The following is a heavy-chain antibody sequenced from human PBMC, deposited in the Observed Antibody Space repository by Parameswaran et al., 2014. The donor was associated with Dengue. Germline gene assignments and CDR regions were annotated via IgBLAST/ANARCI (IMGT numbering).Heavy chain of an antibody. Sequence: PGKGLEWIGEINHSGSTNYNPSLKSRVTISVDTSKNQFSLKLSSVTAADTAVYYCAREGPVLRPRGAFDIWGQGTMVTVSS. J-gene: IGHJ3*02. CDR2: INHSGST. V-gene: IGHV4-34*01. D-gene: IGHD3-3*01. CDR3: AREGPVLRPRGAFDI.